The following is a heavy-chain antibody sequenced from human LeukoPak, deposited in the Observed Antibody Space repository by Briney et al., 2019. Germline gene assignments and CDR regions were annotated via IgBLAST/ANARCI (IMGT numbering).Heavy chain of an antibody. V-gene: IGHV3-23*01. Sequence: PGGSLRLSCTPSKFTLSNYAMSWVRQAPGRGLEWVTSINGGGDSRYYSDSVKGRFTNSRYNTKDTLFLQMNSLKTEDTAVYSYAKWSNFSTGYDYCGQGALVIVAS. D-gene: IGHD3/OR15-3a*01. CDR1: KFTLSNYA. J-gene: IGHJ4*02. CDR2: INGGGDSR. CDR3: AKWSNFSTGYDY.